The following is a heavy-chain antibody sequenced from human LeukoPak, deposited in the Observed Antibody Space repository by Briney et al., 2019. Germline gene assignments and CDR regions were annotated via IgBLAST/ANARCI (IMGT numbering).Heavy chain of an antibody. CDR2: IYYSGST. D-gene: IGHD4-11*01. Sequence: SETLSHTCTVSGGSISSGDYYWSWIRQPPGKGLEWIGYIYYSGSTYYNPSLKSRVTISVDTSKNQFSLKLSSVTAADTAVYYCAGGPGAQYSNWFDPWGQGTLVTVSS. CDR3: AGGPGAQYSNWFDP. V-gene: IGHV4-30-4*01. CDR1: GGSISSGDYY. J-gene: IGHJ5*02.